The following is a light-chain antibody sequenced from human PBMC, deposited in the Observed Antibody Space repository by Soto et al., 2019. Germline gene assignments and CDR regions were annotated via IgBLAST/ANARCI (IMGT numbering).Light chain of an antibody. CDR2: GAS. J-gene: IGKJ1*01. V-gene: IGKV3-15*01. CDR3: QQDNNWPPWT. CDR1: QSVNSN. Sequence: EIVLTQSPATLSVSPGERATLSCRASQSVNSNLAWYQQKPGQAPRLLIYGASTRATGIPARFSGSGSGTEFTLTSSSLRSEDFAVYYCQQDNNWPPWTFGQGTKVKSK.